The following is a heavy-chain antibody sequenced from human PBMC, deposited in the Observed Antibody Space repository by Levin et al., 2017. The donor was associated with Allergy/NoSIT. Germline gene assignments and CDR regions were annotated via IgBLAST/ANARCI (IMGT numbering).Heavy chain of an antibody. D-gene: IGHD3-10*01. CDR2: IKQDGSEK. J-gene: IGHJ4*02. V-gene: IGHV3-7*01. CDR1: GFTFSSYW. CDR3: ARVPYYYGSGSYYRGPAVHFDY. Sequence: GGSLRLSCAASGFTFSSYWMSWVRQAPGKGLEWVANIKQDGSEKYYVDSVKGRFTISRDNAKNSLYLQMNSLRAEDTAVYYCARVPYYYGSGSYYRGPAVHFDYWGQGTLVTVSS.